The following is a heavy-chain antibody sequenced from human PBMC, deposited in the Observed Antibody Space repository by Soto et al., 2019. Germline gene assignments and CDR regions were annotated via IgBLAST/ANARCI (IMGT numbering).Heavy chain of an antibody. D-gene: IGHD3-10*01. V-gene: IGHV3-23*01. CDR2: ISGSGGGT. CDR3: ARLKGPSYTSSSTFDY. J-gene: IGHJ4*02. Sequence: GGSLRLSCAVSRFTFSSYAMSWVRQAPGQGLEWVSAISGSGGGTYYADSVKGRFTISRDNSKNTLYLQMNSLRVEDTAVYYCARLKGPSYTSSSTFDYWGQGTLVTVSS. CDR1: RFTFSSYA.